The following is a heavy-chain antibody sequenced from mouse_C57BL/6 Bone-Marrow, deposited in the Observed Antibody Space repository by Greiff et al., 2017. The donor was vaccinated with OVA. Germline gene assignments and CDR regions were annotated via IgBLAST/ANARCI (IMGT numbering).Heavy chain of an antibody. Sequence: QVQLKESGAELARPGASVKMSCKASGYTFTSYTMHWVKQRPGQGLEWIGYINPSSGYTKYNQKFMDTAPLTADKSASTAYMQLSSLTSEDSAVYYCARPFITTRYAMDYWGQGTSVTVSS. J-gene: IGHJ4*01. V-gene: IGHV1-4*01. CDR3: ARPFITTRYAMDY. CDR1: GYTFTSYT. D-gene: IGHD1-1*01. CDR2: INPSSGYT.